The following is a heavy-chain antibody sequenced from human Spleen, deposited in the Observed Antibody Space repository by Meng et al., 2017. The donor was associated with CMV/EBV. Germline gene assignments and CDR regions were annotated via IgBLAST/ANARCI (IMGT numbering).Heavy chain of an antibody. Sequence: GESLKISCAASRFTFSNYWMSWVRQAPGKGLEWVANIKEDGREKYYVDSVKGRFSISRDNAKNSLYLQMNSLTAEDTAVYFCARMGLLEWLLPYYLDYWGQGTLVTSPQ. V-gene: IGHV3-7*01. CDR1: RFTFSNYW. D-gene: IGHD3-3*01. CDR2: IKEDGREK. CDR3: ARMGLLEWLLPYYLDY. J-gene: IGHJ4*02.